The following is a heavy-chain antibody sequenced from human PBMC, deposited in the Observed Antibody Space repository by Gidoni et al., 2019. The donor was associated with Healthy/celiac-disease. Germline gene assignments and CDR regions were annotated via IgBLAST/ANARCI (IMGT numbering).Heavy chain of an antibody. D-gene: IGHD3-22*01. J-gene: IGHJ3*02. CDR3: ARDAYYDSSGYYDAFDI. V-gene: IGHV3-48*02. CDR1: GFTFSSYS. CDR2: ISSSSSTI. Sequence: EVQLVESGGGLVQPGGSLRLSCAASGFTFSSYSMNWVRQAPGKGLEWVSYISSSSSTIYYADSVKGRFTISRDNAKNSLYLQMNSLRDEDTAVYYCARDAYYDSSGYYDAFDIWGQGTMVTVSS.